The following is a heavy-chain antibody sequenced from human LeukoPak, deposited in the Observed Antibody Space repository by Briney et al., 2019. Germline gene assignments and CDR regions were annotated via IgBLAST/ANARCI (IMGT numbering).Heavy chain of an antibody. CDR3: ARGLGYCTSTTCLLPFDY. Sequence: PGGPLRLSCAASGFTVSTYYMTWVRQAPGKGLECVSVIYSGGSTYYADSVKGRFTVSRDNSKNKLYLQMNSLRAEDTAMYYCARGLGYCTSTTCLLPFDYWGQGTLVTVSS. CDR1: GFTVSTYY. J-gene: IGHJ4*02. CDR2: IYSGGST. V-gene: IGHV3-53*01. D-gene: IGHD2-2*01.